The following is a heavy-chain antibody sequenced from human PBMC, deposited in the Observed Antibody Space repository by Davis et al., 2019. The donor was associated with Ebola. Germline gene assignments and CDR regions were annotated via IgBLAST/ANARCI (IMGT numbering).Heavy chain of an antibody. CDR2: IKSKADGGTT. J-gene: IGHJ4*02. CDR1: GFTFSNAW. Sequence: GGSLRLSCAASGFTFSNAWLNWVRQAPGKGLEWVGRIKSKADGGTTDYAAPVQGRFIISRDDSKNTLYLQMNSLRAEDTAVYYCAKDLRYSNYVLFDYWGQGTLVTVSS. V-gene: IGHV3-15*01. CDR3: AKDLRYSNYVLFDY. D-gene: IGHD4-11*01.